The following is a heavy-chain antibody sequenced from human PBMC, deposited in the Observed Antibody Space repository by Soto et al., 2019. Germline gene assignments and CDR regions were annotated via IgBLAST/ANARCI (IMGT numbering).Heavy chain of an antibody. Sequence: EVQLVESGGGLVQPGGSLRLSCAASGFTVSSNYMSWVRQAPGKGLEWVALVYSGGSNYYEDAVKVRFIITRANANSTMSLHMNRLSAEATAVYYCSRDGRYCSGGSFYDDDYYLDAWGKGTPVTVSS. CDR1: GFTVSSNY. D-gene: IGHD2-15*01. CDR3: SRDGRYCSGGSFYDDDYYLDA. J-gene: IGHJ6*03. CDR2: VYSGGSN. V-gene: IGHV3-66*01.